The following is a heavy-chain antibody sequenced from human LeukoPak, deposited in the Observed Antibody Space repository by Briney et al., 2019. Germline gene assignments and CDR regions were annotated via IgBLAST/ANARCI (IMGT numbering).Heavy chain of an antibody. D-gene: IGHD2-8*02. Sequence: GGSLRLSCAASGFTYDDYAMHWVRQVPGKGLEWVSLISWNSRTISYADSVKGRFSISRDNAKNSLYLQMNSLRTEDTAVYYCATYRQVLLPFESWGQGTLVTVSS. CDR3: ATYRQVLLPFES. CDR1: GFTYDDYA. V-gene: IGHV3-9*01. CDR2: ISWNSRTI. J-gene: IGHJ4*02.